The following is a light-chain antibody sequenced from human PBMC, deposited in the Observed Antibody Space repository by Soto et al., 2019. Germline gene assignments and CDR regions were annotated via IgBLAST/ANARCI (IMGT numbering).Light chain of an antibody. CDR1: QSVSSSY. CDR2: GAS. CDR3: QQYGSSPRT. V-gene: IGKV3-20*01. J-gene: IGKJ1*01. Sequence: EIVLTQSPGTLSLSPGERATLSCRASQSVSSSYLAWYQQKPGQAPRLLIYGASSRATGIPDRFSGSGSGTDFTLPISRLEPEEFAVYYCQQYGSSPRTFGQGTKVEIK.